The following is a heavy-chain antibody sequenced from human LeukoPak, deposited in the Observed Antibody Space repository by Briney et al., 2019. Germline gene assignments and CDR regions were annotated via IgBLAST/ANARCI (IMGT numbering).Heavy chain of an antibody. D-gene: IGHD2-8*01. CDR3: ARDKMVPGDAVDI. CDR2: IYYSGST. J-gene: IGHJ3*02. V-gene: IGHV4-39*07. CDR1: GGSISSSN. Sequence: SETLSLTCPVSGGSISSSNWGWIRQPPGKRRAGIGIIYYSGSTYYNPALKSRVFISVDMSKNQFSLRLSSGTAADTAVYYCARDKMVPGDAVDIWGQGTMVTVS.